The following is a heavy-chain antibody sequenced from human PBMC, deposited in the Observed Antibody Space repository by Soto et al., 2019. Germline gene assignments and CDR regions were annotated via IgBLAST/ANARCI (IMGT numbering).Heavy chain of an antibody. CDR1: GFTFSSYA. V-gene: IGHV3-23*01. CDR3: AKGQYSSSSRNYFDY. J-gene: IGHJ4*02. Sequence: PGGSLRLSCAASGFTFSSYAISWVRQAPGKGLEWVSAISGSGGSTYYADSVKGRFTISRDNSKNTLYLQMNSLRAEDTAVYYCAKGQYSSSSRNYFDYWGQGTLVTVSS. D-gene: IGHD6-6*01. CDR2: ISGSGGST.